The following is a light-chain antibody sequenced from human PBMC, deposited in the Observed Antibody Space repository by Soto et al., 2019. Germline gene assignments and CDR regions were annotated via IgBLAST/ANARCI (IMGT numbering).Light chain of an antibody. CDR1: QGISSW. CDR3: QQTNSFPFT. CDR2: ATS. J-gene: IGKJ3*01. V-gene: IGKV1-12*01. Sequence: DIQMTQSPSSVSASVGDRVTISYRASQGISSWLAWYQQKPGKAPRLLVYATSTLPSGVPSRFSGSGSETDFSLTISSLQPEDFATYFCQQTNSFPFTFGPGTKVDIK.